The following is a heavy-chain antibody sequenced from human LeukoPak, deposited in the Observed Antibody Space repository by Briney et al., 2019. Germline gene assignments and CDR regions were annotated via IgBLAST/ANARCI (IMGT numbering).Heavy chain of an antibody. CDR2: IIPIFGTA. J-gene: IGHJ6*03. V-gene: IGHV1-69*05. CDR1: GGTFSSYA. D-gene: IGHD2-2*01. CDR3: AVPAAIHNYYYYMDV. Sequence: ASVKVSCKASGGTFSSYAISWVRQAPGQGLEWMGGIIPIFGTANYAQKFQGRVTITTDESTSTAYMELSSLRSEDMAVYYCAVPAAIHNYYYYMDVWGKGTTVTVSS.